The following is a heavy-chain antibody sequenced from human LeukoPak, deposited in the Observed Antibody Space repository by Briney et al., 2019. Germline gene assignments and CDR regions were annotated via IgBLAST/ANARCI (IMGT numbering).Heavy chain of an antibody. CDR1: GGSISSGGYY. V-gene: IGHV4-31*03. J-gene: IGHJ4*02. CDR2: IYYSGST. Sequence: SQTLSLTCTVSGGSISSGGYYWSWIRQHPGKGLEWIGYIYYSGSTYYNPSLKSRVTISVDTSKNQFSLKLSSVTAADTAVYYCARMYSSSPRHFDYWGQGTLVTVSS. CDR3: ARMYSSSPRHFDY. D-gene: IGHD6-13*01.